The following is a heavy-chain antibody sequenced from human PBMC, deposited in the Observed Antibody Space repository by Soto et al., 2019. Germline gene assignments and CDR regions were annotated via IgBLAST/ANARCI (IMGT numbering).Heavy chain of an antibody. CDR3: ARDDSTGPGRFDP. Sequence: QVQLVQSGAEVKKPGASVTVSCEASCYTFTSYGISWVRQAPGQGPEWMGWISTYSGTTDYAPKFQGRVTMTTDTSTSQSYMELGSLRSDDTAVYYCARDDSTGPGRFDPWGQGTLVTVSS. CDR1: CYTFTSYG. V-gene: IGHV1-18*01. J-gene: IGHJ5*02. CDR2: ISTYSGTT. D-gene: IGHD3-22*01.